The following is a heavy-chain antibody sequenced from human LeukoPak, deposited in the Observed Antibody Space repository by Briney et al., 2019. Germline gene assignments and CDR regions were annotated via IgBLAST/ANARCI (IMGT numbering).Heavy chain of an antibody. V-gene: IGHV3-23*01. J-gene: IGHJ4*02. CDR1: GFTFSSYA. D-gene: IGHD5-12*01. CDR2: ISGSGGST. Sequence: GGSLRLSCAASGFTFSSYAMSWVRQAPGKGLEWVSAISGSGGSTYYADSVKGRFTISRDNSKSTLYLQMNSLRAEDTAVYYCAKDAVPYGGYAVYYFDYWGQGTLVTVSS. CDR3: AKDAVPYGGYAVYYFDY.